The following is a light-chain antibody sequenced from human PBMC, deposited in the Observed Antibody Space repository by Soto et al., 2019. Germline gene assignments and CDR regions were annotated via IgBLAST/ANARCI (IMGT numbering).Light chain of an antibody. CDR1: SAISNY. CDR2: AAS. J-gene: IGKJ3*01. CDR3: QQYNSYPLFT. V-gene: IGKV1-16*02. Sequence: DIQMTQSPSSLSASVGDRVTVTCRASSAISNYLAWFQQKPGIAPKSLIYAASGLQSGVPSKFSGSGSGTDLTLTTSSLQPEDFATYYCQQYNSYPLFTFGPGTKVDIK.